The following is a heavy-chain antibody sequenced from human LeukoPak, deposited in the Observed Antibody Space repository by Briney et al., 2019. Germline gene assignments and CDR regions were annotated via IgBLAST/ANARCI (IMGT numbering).Heavy chain of an antibody. CDR3: TTDGYDFWSGYYYFDY. CDR2: IKSKTDGGTT. D-gene: IGHD3-3*01. V-gene: IGHV3-15*07. Sequence: GGSLRLSCAASGFTFDDYAMHWVRQTPGKGLEWVGRIKSKTDGGTTDYAAPVKGRFTISRDDSKNTLYLQMNSLKTEDTAVYYCTTDGYDFWSGYYYFDYWGQGTLVTVSS. CDR1: GFTFDDYA. J-gene: IGHJ4*02.